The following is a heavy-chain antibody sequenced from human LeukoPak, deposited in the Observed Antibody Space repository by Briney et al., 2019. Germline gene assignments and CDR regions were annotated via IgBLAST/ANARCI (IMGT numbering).Heavy chain of an antibody. D-gene: IGHD5-18*01. CDR1: GGSIRSYY. J-gene: IGHJ6*02. CDR2: IYYSGST. CDR3: AGHGGYSYGYPQAYYYYGMDV. Sequence: PSETLSLTCTVSGGSIRSYYWSWIRQPPRKGREWIGYIYYSGSTNYNPSLKGRVTISVDTSKDQFSLKLSSVTSADTAVYYCAGHGGYSYGYPQAYYYYGMDVWGQGTTVTVSS. V-gene: IGHV4-59*08.